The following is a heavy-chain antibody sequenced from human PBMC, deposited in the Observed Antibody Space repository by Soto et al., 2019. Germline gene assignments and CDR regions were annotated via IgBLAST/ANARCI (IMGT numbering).Heavy chain of an antibody. CDR3: ARGLSIYHHYNDKSGAGFDP. V-gene: IGHV1-46*01. J-gene: IGHJ5*02. CDR2: INPSGGST. Sequence: ASVKVSCKASGYTFTSYYMHWVRQAPGQGLEWMGIINPSGGSTSYAQKFQGRVTMTRDTSTSTVYMELSSLRSEDTAVYYCARGLSIYHHYNDKSGAGFDPCGQGPLVTVSS. D-gene: IGHD3-22*01. CDR1: GYTFTSYY.